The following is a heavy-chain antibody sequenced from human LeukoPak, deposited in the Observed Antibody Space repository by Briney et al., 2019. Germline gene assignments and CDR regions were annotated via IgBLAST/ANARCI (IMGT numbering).Heavy chain of an antibody. D-gene: IGHD6-13*01. V-gene: IGHV3-9*01. Sequence: GRSLRLSCAASGFTFDDYAMHWVRQAPGKGLEWVSGISWNSGSIGYADSVKGRFTISRDNAKNSLYLQMNSLRAEDTALYYCAKGSSSSPRGGMDVWGQGTTVTVSS. CDR3: AKGSSSSPRGGMDV. CDR2: ISWNSGSI. J-gene: IGHJ6*02. CDR1: GFTFDDYA.